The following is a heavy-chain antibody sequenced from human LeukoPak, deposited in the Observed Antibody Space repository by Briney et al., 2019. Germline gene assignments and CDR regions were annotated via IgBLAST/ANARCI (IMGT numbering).Heavy chain of an antibody. CDR1: GGSFSGYY. J-gene: IGHJ4*02. Sequence: SETLSLTCAVYGGSFSGYYWSWIRQPPGKGLEWIGEINHSGSTNYNPSLKSRVTISVDTSKNQFSLKLSSVTAADTAVYYCAGGLTGGIVVVPAAYAFDYWGQGTLVTVSS. V-gene: IGHV4-34*01. D-gene: IGHD2-2*01. CDR2: INHSGST. CDR3: AGGLTGGIVVVPAAYAFDY.